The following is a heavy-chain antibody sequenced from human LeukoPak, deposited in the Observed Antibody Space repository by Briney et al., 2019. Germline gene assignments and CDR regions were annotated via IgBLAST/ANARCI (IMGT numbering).Heavy chain of an antibody. CDR2: IKSKTDGGTT. Sequence: GGSLRLSCAASGFTFSNAWMSWVRQAPGKGLEWVGRIKSKTDGGTTDYAAPVKGRFTISRDDSKNTLYLQMNSPKTEDTAVYYCTTTDYYGSGSYYDYWGQGTLVTVSS. V-gene: IGHV3-15*01. D-gene: IGHD3-10*01. CDR1: GFTFSNAW. CDR3: TTTDYYGSGSYYDY. J-gene: IGHJ4*02.